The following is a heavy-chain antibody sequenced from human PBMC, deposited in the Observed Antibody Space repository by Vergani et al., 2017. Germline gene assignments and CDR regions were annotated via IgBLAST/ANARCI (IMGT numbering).Heavy chain of an antibody. D-gene: IGHD6-19*01. Sequence: EVQMVESGGGLVKPGGSLRLSCVASGFTFSHYSMNWVRQAPGKGLEWVSSISGNNDDVYYADSVKGRFTISRDNAKNSLYLDMSSLRAEDTAMYYCARQVAVAGKWWGPYYYYGMDVWGQGTTVTVSS. CDR1: GFTFSHYS. CDR3: ARQVAVAGKWWGPYYYYGMDV. J-gene: IGHJ6*02. CDR2: ISGNNDDV. V-gene: IGHV3-21*04.